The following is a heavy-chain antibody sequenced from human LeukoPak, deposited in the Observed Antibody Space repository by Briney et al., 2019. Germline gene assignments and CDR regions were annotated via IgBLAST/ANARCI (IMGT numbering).Heavy chain of an antibody. J-gene: IGHJ5*02. Sequence: SETLSLTCTVSGVSISSGDYYWSWIRQPPGKGLEWIGYIYSSGSTYYSPSLKSRVTISLDTSKNQFSLKLSSVTAADTAVYYCARAFVVPAAISGWFDPWGQGTLVTVSS. D-gene: IGHD2-2*02. CDR2: IYSSGST. V-gene: IGHV4-30-4*01. CDR1: GVSISSGDYY. CDR3: ARAFVVPAAISGWFDP.